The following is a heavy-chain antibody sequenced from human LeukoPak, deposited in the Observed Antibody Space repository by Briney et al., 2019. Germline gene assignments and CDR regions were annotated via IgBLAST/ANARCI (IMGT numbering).Heavy chain of an antibody. CDR3: ARDLGGIAATGGFDY. V-gene: IGHV3-21*01. J-gene: IGHJ4*02. D-gene: IGHD6-13*01. Sequence: GGSLRLSCAASGFTFSSYSMNWVRQAPGKGLEWVSSISSSSSYIYYADSEKGRFTISRDNAKNSLYLQMNSLRAEDTAVYYCARDLGGIAATGGFDYWGQGTLVTVSS. CDR2: ISSSSSYI. CDR1: GFTFSSYS.